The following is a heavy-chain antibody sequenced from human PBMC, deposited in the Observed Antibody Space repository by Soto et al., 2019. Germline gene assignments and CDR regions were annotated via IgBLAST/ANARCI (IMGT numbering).Heavy chain of an antibody. J-gene: IGHJ5*02. Sequence: SETLPITCTVSGGSISSYYWSWIRQPAGKGLEWIGRIYPSGSTNYNPSLKSRVTMSVETSKNQFSLKLSSVTAADTAVYYCARVPYSCSWWFWFDPWGQGTLVTVSS. CDR1: GGSISSYY. CDR3: ARVPYSCSWWFWFDP. V-gene: IGHV4-4*07. D-gene: IGHD6-13*01. CDR2: IYPSGST.